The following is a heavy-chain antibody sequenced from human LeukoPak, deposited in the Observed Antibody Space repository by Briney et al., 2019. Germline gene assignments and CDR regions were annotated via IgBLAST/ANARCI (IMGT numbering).Heavy chain of an antibody. J-gene: IGHJ4*02. CDR2: IYYSGSP. CDR1: GGSFSGYY. V-gene: IGHV4-39*01. Sequence: SETLSLTCAVYGGSFSGYYWGWIRQPPGKGLEWIASIYYSGSPYFNPSLMRRVTISIDTSKNQFSLKLSSVTAADTAVYFCATLGYCGGGNCYSTLDYLGPGNPGHRLL. D-gene: IGHD2-15*01. CDR3: ATLGYCGGGNCYSTLDY.